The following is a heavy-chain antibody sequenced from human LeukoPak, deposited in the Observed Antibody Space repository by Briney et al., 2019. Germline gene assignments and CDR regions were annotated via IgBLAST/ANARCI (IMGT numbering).Heavy chain of an antibody. J-gene: IGHJ4*02. CDR3: ARCDGYNPGPIY. D-gene: IGHD5-24*01. CDR1: GFTFSSYW. V-gene: IGHV3-7*03. CDR2: IKEDGSEK. Sequence: GGSLRLSCAASGFTFSSYWMSWVRQAPGKGLEWVANIKEDGSEKYYVDSVKGRFTISKDNAKNSLYLQMNSLGAEDTAVYYCARCDGYNPGPIYWGQGTLVTVSS.